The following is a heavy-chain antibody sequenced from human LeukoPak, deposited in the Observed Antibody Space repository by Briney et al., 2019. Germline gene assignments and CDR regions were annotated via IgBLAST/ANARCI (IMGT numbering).Heavy chain of an antibody. D-gene: IGHD3-22*01. J-gene: IGHJ3*02. CDR2: IIPIFGTA. V-gene: IGHV1-69*06. CDR3: ARAPLMVVVITTTYDAFDI. Sequence: ASVKVSCKAAGGTFSSYAISWVRQAPGQGLEWMGGIIPIFGTANYAQKFQGRVTITADKSTSTAYMELSSLRSEDTAVYYCARAPLMVVVITTTYDAFDIRGQGTMVTVSS. CDR1: GGTFSSYA.